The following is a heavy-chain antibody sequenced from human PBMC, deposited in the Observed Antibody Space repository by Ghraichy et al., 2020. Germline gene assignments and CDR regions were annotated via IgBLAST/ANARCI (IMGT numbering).Heavy chain of an antibody. D-gene: IGHD1-26*01. CDR2: IGTSSSAI. V-gene: IGHV3-48*01. CDR3: ARISGSYYSGMDV. Sequence: GESLNISCAASGFTFTTYDMNWVRRAPEKGLEWISYIGTSSSAIFYADSVKGRFTISRDNAKNSLYLQMNSLRAEDTAVYYCARISGSYYSGMDVWGQGTTVTVSS. J-gene: IGHJ6*02. CDR1: GFTFTTYD.